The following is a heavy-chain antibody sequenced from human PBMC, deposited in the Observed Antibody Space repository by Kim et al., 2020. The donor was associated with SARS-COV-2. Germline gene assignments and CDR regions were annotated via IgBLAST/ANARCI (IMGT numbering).Heavy chain of an antibody. J-gene: IGHJ3*02. D-gene: IGHD3-10*01. CDR3: AKEITRSRMVRGVILTGDAFDI. Sequence: GGSLRLSCAASGFTFSSYGMHWVRQAPGKGLEWVAVISYDGSNKYYADSVKGRFTISRDNSKNTLYLQMNSLRAEDTAVYYCAKEITRSRMVRGVILTGDAFDIWGQGTMVTVSS. V-gene: IGHV3-30*18. CDR2: ISYDGSNK. CDR1: GFTFSSYG.